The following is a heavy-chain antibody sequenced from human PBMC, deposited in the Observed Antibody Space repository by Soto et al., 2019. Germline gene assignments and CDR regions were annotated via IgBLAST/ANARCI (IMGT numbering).Heavy chain of an antibody. Sequence: PVESLKISCNTSGYSFTSYWIGWVRQMPGKGMEWMGNIYPYDSDTRYSPSFQGQVTISADTSITTAYLQWSGLRASDTAMYFCARHLVGSTRGNFDYWGQGTLVTSPQ. V-gene: IGHV5-51*01. CDR1: GYSFTSYW. CDR2: IYPYDSDT. J-gene: IGHJ4*01. D-gene: IGHD2-2*01. CDR3: ARHLVGSTRGNFDY.